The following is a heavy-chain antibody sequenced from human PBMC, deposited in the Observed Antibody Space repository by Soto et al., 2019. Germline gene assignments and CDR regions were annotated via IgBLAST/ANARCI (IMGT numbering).Heavy chain of an antibody. V-gene: IGHV2-5*02. CDR1: GFSLNTSGVG. J-gene: IGHJ4*02. CDR2: IYWDDDK. Sequence: QITLKESGPTLVKPTQTLTLTCTFSGFSLNTSGVGVGWIRQPPGKALEWLALIYWDDDKRYSPSLKSRLNITNHTSKNQVVLTLTNMDPVDTGTYYFAHRPYGDYPIDYWGQGTLVPVSS. CDR3: AHRPYGDYPIDY. D-gene: IGHD4-17*01.